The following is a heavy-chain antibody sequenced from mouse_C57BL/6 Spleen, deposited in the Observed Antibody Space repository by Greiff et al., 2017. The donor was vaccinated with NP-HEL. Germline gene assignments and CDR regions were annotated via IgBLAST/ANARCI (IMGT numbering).Heavy chain of an antibody. Sequence: VKLQESGAELVRPGASVTLSCKASGYTFTDYEMHWVKQTPVHGLEWIGAIDPETGGTASNQKFKGKAILTADKSASTAYMELRSLTSEDSAVYYCTKPVAVVATPFAYWGQGTLVTVSA. CDR2: IDPETGGT. V-gene: IGHV1-15*01. J-gene: IGHJ3*01. CDR1: GYTFTDYE. CDR3: TKPVAVVATPFAY. D-gene: IGHD1-1*01.